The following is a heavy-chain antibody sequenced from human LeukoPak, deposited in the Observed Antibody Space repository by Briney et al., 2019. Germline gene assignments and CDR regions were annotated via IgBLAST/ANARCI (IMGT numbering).Heavy chain of an antibody. CDR2: ISSRGSAI. CDR3: ARGGHDPGIPFDI. D-gene: IGHD1-1*01. CDR1: GFTFSSYE. Sequence: QPGGSLRLSCAASGFTFSSYEMNWVRQAPGKGREWVSYISSRGSAIYYADSVKGRFTISRDNAKNSLYLQMNSLRADDTAVYYCARGGHDPGIPFDIWGQGTMVTVSS. J-gene: IGHJ3*02. V-gene: IGHV3-48*03.